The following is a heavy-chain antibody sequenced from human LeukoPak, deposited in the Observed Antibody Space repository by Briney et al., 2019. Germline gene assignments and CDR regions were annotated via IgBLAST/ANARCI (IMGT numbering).Heavy chain of an antibody. CDR3: AKTDSGSYSWFDP. J-gene: IGHJ5*02. D-gene: IGHD1-26*01. CDR1: GFTFSSYA. Sequence: GGSLRLSCVASGFTFSSYAMSWVRQAPGKGLEWVSGISGSGGSTYYADSVKGRFTISRDNSKNTLYLQMNSLRAEDTAVYYCAKTDSGSYSWFDPWGQGTLVTVSS. V-gene: IGHV3-23*01. CDR2: ISGSGGST.